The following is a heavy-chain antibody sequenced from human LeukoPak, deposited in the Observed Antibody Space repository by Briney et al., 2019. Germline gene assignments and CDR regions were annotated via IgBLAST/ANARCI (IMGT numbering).Heavy chain of an antibody. CDR1: WFTFSNAW. CDR3: TTDLGWEFPPPGY. Sequence: QPGGSLRLSCATSWFTFSNAWMSWVRQAPGKGLEWVGRIKSNTDGGTTDYAAPVKGRFTISRDDSKNTLYLQMNSLKPEDTAVYFCTTDLGWEFPPPGYWGQGTLVTVSS. J-gene: IGHJ4*02. D-gene: IGHD3-10*01. CDR2: IKSNTDGGTT. V-gene: IGHV3-15*01.